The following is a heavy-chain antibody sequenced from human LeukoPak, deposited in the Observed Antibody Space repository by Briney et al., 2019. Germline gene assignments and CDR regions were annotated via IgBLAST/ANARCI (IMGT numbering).Heavy chain of an antibody. CDR3: ARRRNRFGYVVPAAIGYNDAFDI. V-gene: IGHV4-34*01. CDR2: INHSGST. J-gene: IGHJ3*02. CDR1: GGSFSGYY. Sequence: PSETLSLTCAVYGGSFSGYYWSWIRQPPGKGLEWIGEINHSGSTNYNPSLKSRVTISVDTSKNQFSLKLSSVTAADTAVYYCARRRNRFGYVVPAAIGYNDAFDIWGQGTMVTVSS. D-gene: IGHD2-2*02.